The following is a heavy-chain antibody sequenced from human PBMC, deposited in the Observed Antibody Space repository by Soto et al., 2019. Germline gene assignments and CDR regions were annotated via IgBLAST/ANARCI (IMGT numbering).Heavy chain of an antibody. V-gene: IGHV4-34*01. CDR3: ARGAFYYDYVWGSYRYFDY. Sequence: QVQLQQWGAGLLKPSETLSLTCAVYGGSFSGYYWSWIRQPPGKGLEWIGEINHSGSTNYNPSLKSRVTISVDTSKNQFSLMLSSVTAADTAVYYCARGAFYYDYVWGSYRYFDYWGQGTLVTVSS. D-gene: IGHD3-16*02. CDR1: GGSFSGYY. CDR2: INHSGST. J-gene: IGHJ4*02.